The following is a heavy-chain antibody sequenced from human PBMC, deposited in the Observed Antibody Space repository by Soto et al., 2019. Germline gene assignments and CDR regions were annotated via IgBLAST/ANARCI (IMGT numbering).Heavy chain of an antibody. V-gene: IGHV3-30*18. CDR2: ISNDGSEK. J-gene: IGHJ5*02. CDR3: AKYVYDTGWELPFAP. CDR1: GFTFRTYG. D-gene: IGHD6-19*01. Sequence: QVQLVESGGGVVQPGRSLRLSCAASGFTFRTYGMHWVRQAPGKGLEWVAVISNDGSEKYFADSVKGRFAISRDNSKNTLFLQMNSLRDDDTAVYYCAKYVYDTGWELPFAPWGQGTLVTVSS.